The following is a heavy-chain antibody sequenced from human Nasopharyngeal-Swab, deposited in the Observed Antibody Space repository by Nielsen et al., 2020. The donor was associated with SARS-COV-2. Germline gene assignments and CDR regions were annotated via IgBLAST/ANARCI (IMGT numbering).Heavy chain of an antibody. J-gene: IGHJ6*02. CDR1: GCTFTGYY. D-gene: IGHD3-3*01. Sequence: ASVKVSCKASGCTFTGYYMHWVRQAPGQGLEWMGWINPNSGGTNYAQKFQGWVTMTRDTSISTAYMELSRLRSDDTAVYYCARGRGITIFGVANWEKRATTDAPRMDVWGQGTTVTVSS. CDR2: INPNSGGT. V-gene: IGHV1-2*04. CDR3: ARGRGITIFGVANWEKRATTDAPRMDV.